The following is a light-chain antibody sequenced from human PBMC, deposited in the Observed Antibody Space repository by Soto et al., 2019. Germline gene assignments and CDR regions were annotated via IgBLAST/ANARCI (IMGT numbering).Light chain of an antibody. Sequence: EIVLTDSPATLSLSQWERATLSFRASQSVSSYVAWYQQKPGQAPRLLIYDASNRATGIPARFSGSGSGTDFTLTISSLEPEDFAVYYCQQRSSWITFGQGTRLEIK. CDR1: QSVSSY. V-gene: IGKV3-11*01. CDR2: DAS. CDR3: QQRSSWIT. J-gene: IGKJ5*01.